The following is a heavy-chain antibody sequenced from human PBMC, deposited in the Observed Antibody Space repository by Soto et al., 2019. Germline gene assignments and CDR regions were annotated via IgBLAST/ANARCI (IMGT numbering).Heavy chain of an antibody. D-gene: IGHD3-3*01. Sequence: TSGSLRLSCAASGFTFSSYAMHWVRQAPGKGLEWVAVISYDGSNKYYADSVKGRFTISRDNSKNTLYLQMNSLRAEDTAVYYCARDSSNGDFWSGYYARGYWGQGTLVTVSS. CDR1: GFTFSSYA. V-gene: IGHV3-30-3*01. CDR2: ISYDGSNK. J-gene: IGHJ4*02. CDR3: ARDSSNGDFWSGYYARGY.